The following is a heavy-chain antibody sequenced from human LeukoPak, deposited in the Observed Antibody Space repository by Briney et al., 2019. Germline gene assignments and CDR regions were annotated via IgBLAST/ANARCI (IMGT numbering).Heavy chain of an antibody. CDR3: ARDKNGIMATTGVYFDY. CDR1: GYTFTGYY. V-gene: IGHV1-2*02. Sequence: ASVKVSCKASGYTFTGYYMHWVRQAPGQGLEWMGWINPNSGGTNYAQKFQGRVTMTRDTSISTAYMELSRLRSDDTAVYYCARDKNGIMATTGVYFDYWGQGTLVTVSS. J-gene: IGHJ4*02. D-gene: IGHD5-12*01. CDR2: INPNSGGT.